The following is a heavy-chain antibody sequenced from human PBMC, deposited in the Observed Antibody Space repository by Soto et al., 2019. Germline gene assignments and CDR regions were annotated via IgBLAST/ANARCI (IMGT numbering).Heavy chain of an antibody. CDR2: IYYSGST. CDR3: ARDRGSYGYFDY. Sequence: SETLCLTCTVSGGSISSGGYYWSWIRQHPGKGLEWIGYIYYSGSTYYNPSLKSRVTISVDTSKNQFSLKLSSVTAADTAVYYCARDRGSYGYFDYWGQGTLVTVSS. V-gene: IGHV4-31*03. J-gene: IGHJ4*02. D-gene: IGHD1-26*01. CDR1: GGSISSGGYY.